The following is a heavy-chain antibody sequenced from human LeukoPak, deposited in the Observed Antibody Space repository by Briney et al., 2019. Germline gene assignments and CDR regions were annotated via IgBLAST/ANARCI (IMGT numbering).Heavy chain of an antibody. V-gene: IGHV3-7*01. Sequence: GGSLRLSCLGSGFTFSTYWMSWVRQAPGKGLEWVANIMQDGSEKNYVESVKGRFTISRDNARNSLYLQMNSLGAEDTAVYYCAREVYSSSRPADAFDIWGQGTVVTVSS. J-gene: IGHJ3*02. D-gene: IGHD6-13*01. CDR1: GFTFSTYW. CDR3: AREVYSSSRPADAFDI. CDR2: IMQDGSEK.